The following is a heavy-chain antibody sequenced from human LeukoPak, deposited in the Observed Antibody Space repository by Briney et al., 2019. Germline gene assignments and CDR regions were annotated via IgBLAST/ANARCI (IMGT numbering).Heavy chain of an antibody. CDR3: ARATSGLRFKYFDY. CDR2: IYHSGST. CDR1: GGSISSGGYS. J-gene: IGHJ4*02. D-gene: IGHD5-12*01. Sequence: SETLSLTCAVSGGSISSGGYSWSWIRQPPGKGLEWIGYIYHSGSTYYNPSLKSRVTISVDRSNNQFSLKLSSVTAADTAVYYCARATSGLRFKYFDYWGQGTLVTVSS. V-gene: IGHV4-30-2*01.